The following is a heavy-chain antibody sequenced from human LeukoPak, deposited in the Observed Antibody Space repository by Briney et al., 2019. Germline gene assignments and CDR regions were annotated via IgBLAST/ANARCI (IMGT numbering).Heavy chain of an antibody. CDR3: ARVSYWNFDY. CDR2: IKQDGSEK. V-gene: IGHV3-7*01. CDR1: GFTFSNYW. D-gene: IGHD1-1*01. Sequence: GGSLRLSCAASGFTFSNYWMSWVRQAPGKGLEWVANIKQDGSEKYYVGSVKGRFTMSRDNAKNSLYLQMNSLRAEDTAVYYCARVSYWNFDYWGQGTLVTVSS. J-gene: IGHJ4*02.